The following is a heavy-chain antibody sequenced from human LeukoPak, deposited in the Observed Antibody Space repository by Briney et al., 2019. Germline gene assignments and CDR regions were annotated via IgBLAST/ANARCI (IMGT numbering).Heavy chain of an antibody. CDR3: VADPINFDF. V-gene: IGHV4-39*07. Sequence: SETLSLTCTVSGGSISSSTHCWVWIRQPPGKGLEWVGSIYSSGYTFYNSSLKSRGSMSVDTSKNQFSLNLISVTAADTAAYYCVADPINFDFWGPGALVTVSS. CDR2: IYSSGYT. CDR1: GGSISSSTHC. J-gene: IGHJ4*02.